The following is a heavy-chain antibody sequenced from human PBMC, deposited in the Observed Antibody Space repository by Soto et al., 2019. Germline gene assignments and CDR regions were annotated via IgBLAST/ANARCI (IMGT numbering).Heavy chain of an antibody. CDR3: ASSWSSSSWSADSSSWDELGSPFYYRLYGMDV. Sequence: SETLSLTCTVSGGSISSYYWSWIRQPPGKGLEWIGYIYYSGSTNYNPSLKSRVTISVDTSKNQFSLKLSSVTAADTAGYYWASSWSSSSWSADSSSWDELGSPFYYRLYGMDVWGQGTTVTVSS. V-gene: IGHV4-59*01. CDR2: IYYSGST. CDR1: GGSISSYY. J-gene: IGHJ6*02. D-gene: IGHD6-13*01.